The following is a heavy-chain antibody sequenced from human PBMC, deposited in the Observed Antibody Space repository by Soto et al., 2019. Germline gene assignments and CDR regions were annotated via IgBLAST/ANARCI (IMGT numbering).Heavy chain of an antibody. J-gene: IGHJ5*02. CDR3: ARDTGYCSSTSCYPWFDP. V-gene: IGHV3-11*06. CDR2: ISSSSSYT. D-gene: IGHD2-2*01. Sequence: GGSLRLSCAASGFTFSDYYMSWIRQAPRKGLEWVSYISSSSSYTNYADSVKGRFAISRDNAKNSLYLQMNSLRAEDTAVYYCARDTGYCSSTSCYPWFDPWGQGTLVTVSS. CDR1: GFTFSDYY.